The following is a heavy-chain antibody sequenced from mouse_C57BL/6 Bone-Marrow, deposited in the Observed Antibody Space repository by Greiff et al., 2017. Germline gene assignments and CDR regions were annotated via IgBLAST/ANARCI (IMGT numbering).Heavy chain of an antibody. Sequence: VQVVESGPGLVQPSQSLSITCTVSGFSLTRYGVHWVRQSPGKGLEWLGVVWSGGSTDYNAAFISRLSISKDNSKSQVFFKMNSLQADDTAIYYCARNRAWFAYWGQGTLVTVSA. CDR3: ARNRAWFAY. CDR2: VWSGGST. D-gene: IGHD3-3*01. CDR1: GFSLTRYG. J-gene: IGHJ3*01. V-gene: IGHV2-2*01.